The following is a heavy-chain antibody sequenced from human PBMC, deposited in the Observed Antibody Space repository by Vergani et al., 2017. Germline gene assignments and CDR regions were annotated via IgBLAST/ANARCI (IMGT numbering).Heavy chain of an antibody. Sequence: EVQLLESGGGLVQPGGSLRVSCAASGFTFSSYAMNWVRQAPGKGLEWVSAISGSGSSSYYADSVKGRFTISRDNSKNTLYLQMNSLRAEDTAVYYCAKDMPQKPPDIVVVPSARDPIGWFDPWGQGTLVTVSS. CDR3: AKDMPQKPPDIVVVPSARDPIGWFDP. V-gene: IGHV3-23*01. CDR2: ISGSGSSS. D-gene: IGHD2-2*01. J-gene: IGHJ5*02. CDR1: GFTFSSYA.